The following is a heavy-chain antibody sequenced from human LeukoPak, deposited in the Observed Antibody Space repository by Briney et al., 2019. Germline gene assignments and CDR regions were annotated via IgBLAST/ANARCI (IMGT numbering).Heavy chain of an antibody. CDR3: ARDRRYYDSSGYNTPGGY. Sequence: ASVKVSCKASGYTFTSYSISWVRQGPGQGLEWMGWISAYNGDSNYAQKLQGRVTMTTDTSTSTAYMELRSLRSDDTAVYYCARDRRYYDSSGYNTPGGYWGQGTLGTVSS. CDR1: GYTFTSYS. D-gene: IGHD3-22*01. J-gene: IGHJ4*02. CDR2: ISAYNGDS. V-gene: IGHV1-18*01.